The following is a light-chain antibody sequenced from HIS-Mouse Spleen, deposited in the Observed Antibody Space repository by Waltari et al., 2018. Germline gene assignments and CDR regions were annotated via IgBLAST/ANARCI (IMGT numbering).Light chain of an antibody. V-gene: IGKV1-9*01. CDR1: QGISSY. CDR3: QQLNRYPQVT. CDR2: AAS. J-gene: IGKJ4*01. Sequence: NQLTQSPSFLSASVGDRVTITVRASQGISSYLAWNQQKPGKALKLLIYAASTLQSGVPSRFSGRGTGTEFTLTFSSRQPEDFATYYCQQLNRYPQVTIGGGTKVEIK.